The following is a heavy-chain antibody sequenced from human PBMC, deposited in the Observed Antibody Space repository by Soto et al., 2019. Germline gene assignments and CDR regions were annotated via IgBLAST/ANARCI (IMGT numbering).Heavy chain of an antibody. D-gene: IGHD5-12*01. J-gene: IGHJ4*02. V-gene: IGHV3-74*01. Sequence: PVGSLRLSCAASGFTFKMFWMHWVRQVPGKGPEWVSRINDDGISTNYADSVKGRFTISRDNAKNTLYLQMNSLRVEDTAKYYWVKEWTTRRAFDYWGPGTPVTVHS. CDR1: GFTFKMFW. CDR3: VKEWTTRRAFDY. CDR2: INDDGIST.